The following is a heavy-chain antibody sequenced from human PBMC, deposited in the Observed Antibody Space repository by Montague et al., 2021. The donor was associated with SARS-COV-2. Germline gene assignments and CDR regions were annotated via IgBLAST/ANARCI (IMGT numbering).Heavy chain of an antibody. CDR2: IHHGGST. J-gene: IGHJ6*03. CDR1: GGSFSTYS. V-gene: IGHV4-34*01. Sequence: SETLSLTCAVYGGSFSTYSWNWIRQPPGKGLEWIGEIHHGGSTNYNPSLKSRVTISADTSKNQLSLKLTSVAAADTAVYYCAILADGVVPSPRLGVGPYYSYYYMDVWGKGTTVTVSS. D-gene: IGHD3-10*01. CDR3: AILADGVVPSPRLGVGPYYSYYYMDV.